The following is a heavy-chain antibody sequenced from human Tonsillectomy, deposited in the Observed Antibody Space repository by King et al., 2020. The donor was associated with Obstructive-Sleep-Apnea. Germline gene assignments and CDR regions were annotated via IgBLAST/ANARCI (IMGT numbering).Heavy chain of an antibody. V-gene: IGHV3-9*03. CDR1: GFTFDDYA. CDR3: AKEFVGRLLSIRRFDP. D-gene: IGHD2-21*02. J-gene: IGHJ5*02. CDR2: ISWNSGSI. Sequence: VQLVESGGGLVQPGGSLRLSCAASGFTFDDYAMHWVRQAPGKGLEWVSGISWNSGSIGYADSVKGRFTISRDNARNSLYLEMNSLRAEDMALYYCAKEFVGRLLSIRRFDPCGQGTLVTVSS.